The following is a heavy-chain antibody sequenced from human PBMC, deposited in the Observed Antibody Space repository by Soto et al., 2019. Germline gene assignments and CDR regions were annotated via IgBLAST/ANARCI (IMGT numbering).Heavy chain of an antibody. V-gene: IGHV1-46*01. CDR1: GDIFRKHF. CDR3: ASPARGESYECYF. J-gene: IGHJ4*03. Sequence: ASVKVSCKASGDIFRKHFMHWVRQAPGQGLEWMGIITTSGGSATYAQKFQGRVTLTRDLSTSTVYMELSSLTSEDTAVYYCASPARGESYECYF. CDR2: ITTSGGSA. D-gene: IGHD3-10*01.